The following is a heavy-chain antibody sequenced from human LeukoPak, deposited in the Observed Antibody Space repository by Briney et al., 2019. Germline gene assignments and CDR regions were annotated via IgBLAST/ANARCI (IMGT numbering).Heavy chain of an antibody. Sequence: ASVKVSCKASGYTFTGYYMHWVRQAPGQGLEWMGWISAYNGNTNYAQKLQGRVTMTTDTSTSTAYMELRSLRSDDTAVYYCARESLLLWFGELTSAGGWDYWGQGTLVTVSS. CDR2: ISAYNGNT. V-gene: IGHV1-18*04. CDR1: GYTFTGYY. J-gene: IGHJ4*02. D-gene: IGHD3-10*01. CDR3: ARESLLLWFGELTSAGGWDY.